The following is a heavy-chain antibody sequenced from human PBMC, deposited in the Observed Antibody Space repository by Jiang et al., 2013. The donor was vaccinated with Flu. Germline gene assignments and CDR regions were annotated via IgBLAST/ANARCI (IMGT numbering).Heavy chain of an antibody. D-gene: IGHD3-10*01. J-gene: IGHJ4*02. CDR1: GGSISSTNYY. CDR2: ILYTGXT. CDR3: ARHINSGTYYPFDY. Sequence: SGPGLVKASETLSLTCTVSGGSISSTNYYWAWIRQPPGKGLEWIGSILYTGXTYYNPSLKSRVTISVDTSKNHFSLELNSVTAADTAVYYCARHINSGTYYPFDYWGQGTLVTVS. V-gene: IGHV4-39*01.